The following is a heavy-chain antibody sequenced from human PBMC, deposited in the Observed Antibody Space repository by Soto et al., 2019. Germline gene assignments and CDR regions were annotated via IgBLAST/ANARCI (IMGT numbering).Heavy chain of an antibody. V-gene: IGHV1-8*01. CDR2: MNPNSGNG. CDR3: ARMATSGTLNWFDH. Sequence: ASVKVSCKASGYAFSNNDISWVRQATGQGLEWMGWMNPNSGNGGYAQKFQGRVTMTRETSTSTAYMELSSLASDDTAIYYCARMATSGTLNWFDHWGQGNLVTVSS. CDR1: GYAFSNND. J-gene: IGHJ5*02.